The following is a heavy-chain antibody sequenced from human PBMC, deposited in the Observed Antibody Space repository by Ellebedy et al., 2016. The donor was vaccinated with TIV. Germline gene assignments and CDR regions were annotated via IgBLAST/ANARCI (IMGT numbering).Heavy chain of an antibody. V-gene: IGHV3-23*01. CDR2: ISGSGGST. D-gene: IGHD3-10*01. CDR3: AKTQYGSGRRVRVVGPTYFQH. Sequence: GGSLRLXXAASGFTFSSYAMSWVRQAPGKGLEWVSAISGSGGSTYYADSVKGRFTISRDNSKNTLYLQMNSLRAEDTAVYYCAKTQYGSGRRVRVVGPTYFQHWGQGTLVTVSS. CDR1: GFTFSSYA. J-gene: IGHJ1*01.